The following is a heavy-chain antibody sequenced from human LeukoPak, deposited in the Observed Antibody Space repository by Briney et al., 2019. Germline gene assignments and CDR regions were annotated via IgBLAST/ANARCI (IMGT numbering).Heavy chain of an antibody. V-gene: IGHV3-48*02. CDR2: ISSSSSTI. CDR3: AISGSYYPGAGEYFQH. D-gene: IGHD1-26*01. J-gene: IGHJ1*01. Sequence: GGSLRLSCAASGFTFSSYSMNWVRQAPGKGLEWVSYISSSSSTIHYADSVKGRFTISRDNAKNSLYLQMNSLRDEDTAVYYCAISGSYYPGAGEYFQHWGQGTLVTVSS. CDR1: GFTFSSYS.